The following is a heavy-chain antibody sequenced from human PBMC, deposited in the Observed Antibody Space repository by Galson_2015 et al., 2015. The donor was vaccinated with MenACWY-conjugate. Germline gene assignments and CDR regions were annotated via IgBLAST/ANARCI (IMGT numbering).Heavy chain of an antibody. CDR2: MYYSGSA. CDR3: ARGVNLASMAGY. V-gene: IGHV4-59*01. D-gene: IGHD2-8*01. Sequence: LSLTCTVSGGSINSYYWSWIRQPPGKGLEWIGYMYYSGSANYNPSLKSRVTISVDTSKNQFSLNLTSVTAADTAVYYCARGVNLASMAGYWGQGTLATVSS. CDR1: GGSINSYY. J-gene: IGHJ4*02.